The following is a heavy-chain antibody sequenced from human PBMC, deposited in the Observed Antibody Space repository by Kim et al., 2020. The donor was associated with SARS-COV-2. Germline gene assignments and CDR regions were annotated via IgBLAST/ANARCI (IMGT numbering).Heavy chain of an antibody. CDR3: ARGGNTYYYGSVSYYYFDY. V-gene: IGHV1-46*01. CDR2: MNPSGGNT. D-gene: IGHD3-10*01. CDR1: GYTFTSHY. Sequence: ASVKVSCKASGYTFTSHYIHWVRQAPGQGLEWIGMMNPSGGNTNFAQNFQGRVTMTRDTSTSTVYMELRSLSSKDTALYYCARGGNTYYYGSVSYYYFDYWGQGTLVSVSS. J-gene: IGHJ4*02.